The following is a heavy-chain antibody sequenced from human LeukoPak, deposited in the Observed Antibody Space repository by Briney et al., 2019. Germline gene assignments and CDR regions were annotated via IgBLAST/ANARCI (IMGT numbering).Heavy chain of an antibody. D-gene: IGHD6-19*01. Sequence: GGSLRLSCAASGFTFSSYAMSWVRQAPGKGLEWVSAISGSGGSTYYADSVKGRFTISRDNSKNTLYLQMNNLRAEDTAVYYCAKMVRIAVAGNGPIDYWGQGTLVTVSS. CDR2: ISGSGGST. V-gene: IGHV3-23*01. CDR3: AKMVRIAVAGNGPIDY. CDR1: GFTFSSYA. J-gene: IGHJ4*02.